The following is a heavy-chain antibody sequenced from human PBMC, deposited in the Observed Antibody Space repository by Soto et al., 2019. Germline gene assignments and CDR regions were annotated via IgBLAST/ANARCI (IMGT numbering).Heavy chain of an antibody. CDR1: GGTFSIYT. J-gene: IGHJ6*02. CDR2: IIPILGIA. CDR3: ATRGGWFGEEPDQFGMDV. D-gene: IGHD3-10*01. V-gene: IGHV1-69*02. Sequence: QVQLLQSGAEVKKPGSSVKVSCKASGGTFSIYTSSWVRQAPGQGLEWMGSIIPILGIANYAQKFPGRVTITADKSTSTAYMELSSLRSEDTAVYYCATRGGWFGEEPDQFGMDVWGQGTTVTVSS.